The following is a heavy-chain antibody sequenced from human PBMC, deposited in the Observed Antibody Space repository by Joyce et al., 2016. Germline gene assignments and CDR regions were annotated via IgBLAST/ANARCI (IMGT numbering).Heavy chain of an antibody. J-gene: IGHJ6*02. V-gene: IGHV3-23*01. D-gene: IGHD1-26*01. CDR3: AKVERTGGTYYYGMDV. CDR2: ISGSGGST. CDR1: GFTFSNYA. Sequence: EVQLLESGGGLVQPGGSLRLSCAASGFTFSNYAMNWVRQAPGKGLEWVSAISGSGGSTSYADSVRGRFTISRDNSKNTLFLQMNSLRSEDTAVFYCAKVERTGGTYYYGMDVWGQGTTLTVSS.